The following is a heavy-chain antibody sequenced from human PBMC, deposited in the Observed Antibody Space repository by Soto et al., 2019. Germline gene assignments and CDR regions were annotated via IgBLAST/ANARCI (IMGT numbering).Heavy chain of an antibody. V-gene: IGHV4-31*03. CDR2: IYYTGNT. CDR1: GGSISSGGTGSY. CDR3: ASGHDAYKVRY. Sequence: QVQLQESGPGLVKPSQTLSLTCTVSGGSISSGGTGSYWTWIRQLPGKGLEWIGYIYYTGNTYYKPARKSRPTLSIDPSENQFSLKLTSVTAADTAVYFCASGHDAYKVRYWGQGTLVTVSS. D-gene: IGHD1-1*01. J-gene: IGHJ4*02.